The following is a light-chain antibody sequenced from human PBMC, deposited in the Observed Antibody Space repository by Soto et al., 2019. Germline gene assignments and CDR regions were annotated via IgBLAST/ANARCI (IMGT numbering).Light chain of an antibody. CDR1: QSISSSF. CDR3: QQCGSSPET. V-gene: IGKV3-20*01. Sequence: DIVLTQSPGTLSLSPGQRSALSCMASQSISSSFLAWYQQKPGQAPRLLIYGASSRATGITDRFSGSGSGTDFTLTISRLEPEDFAVYYCQQCGSSPETVGQGTKVEIK. CDR2: GAS. J-gene: IGKJ1*01.